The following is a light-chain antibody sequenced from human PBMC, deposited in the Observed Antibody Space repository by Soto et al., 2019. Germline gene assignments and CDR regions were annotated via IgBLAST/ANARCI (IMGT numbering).Light chain of an antibody. J-gene: IGKJ1*01. Sequence: DIQMTQSPSSLSASVGDRVTITCRASQDISDSLAWYQQKPWKVPKLLIYTASTLQSGVPSRFSGRGSGTDFTLTISSMQPEDVATYYCQKYNSSPRTFGQGTKVEIK. CDR2: TAS. CDR3: QKYNSSPRT. CDR1: QDISDS. V-gene: IGKV1-27*01.